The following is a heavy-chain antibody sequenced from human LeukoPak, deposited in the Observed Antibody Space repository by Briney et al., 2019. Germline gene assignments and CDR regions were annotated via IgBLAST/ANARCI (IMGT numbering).Heavy chain of an antibody. D-gene: IGHD4/OR15-4a*01. CDR3: SRGGANDL. CDR1: GGSISSDS. Sequence: SETLSLTCTVPGGSISSDSWSWIRQPAGKGLEWIGRIFTSGSTSYNPSLKSRVTMSLDTSKYQFSLKLSSVTAADTAVYFCSRGGANDLWGQGTLVTVSS. CDR2: IFTSGST. J-gene: IGHJ5*02. V-gene: IGHV4-4*07.